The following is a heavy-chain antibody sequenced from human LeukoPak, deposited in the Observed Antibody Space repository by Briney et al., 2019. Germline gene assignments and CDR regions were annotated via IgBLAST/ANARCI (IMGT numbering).Heavy chain of an antibody. D-gene: IGHD2-2*01. CDR1: GFTFSSYE. CDR2: ISSSSSFI. CDR3: ARDPPLGYCSSSSCPHLDY. J-gene: IGHJ4*02. Sequence: GGSLRLSCAASGFTFSSYEMNWVRQAPGKGLEWVSSISSSSSFICYADSVKGRFTISRGNAKNSLYLQMNSLRAEDTAMYYCARDPPLGYCSSSSCPHLDYWGQGTLVTVSS. V-gene: IGHV3-21*01.